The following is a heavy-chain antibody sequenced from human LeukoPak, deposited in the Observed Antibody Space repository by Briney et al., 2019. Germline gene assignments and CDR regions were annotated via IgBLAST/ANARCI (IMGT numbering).Heavy chain of an antibody. V-gene: IGHV3-7*01. D-gene: IGHD6-25*01. J-gene: IGHJ6*03. Sequence: GGSLRLSCAASGFTFSSYWMSWVRQAPGKGLEWVANIKQDGSEKYYVDSVKGRFTISRDNAKNSLYLQMNSLRAEDTAVYYCAREGEYSSGGYMDAWGKGTTVTVSS. CDR1: GFTFSSYW. CDR3: AREGEYSSGGYMDA. CDR2: IKQDGSEK.